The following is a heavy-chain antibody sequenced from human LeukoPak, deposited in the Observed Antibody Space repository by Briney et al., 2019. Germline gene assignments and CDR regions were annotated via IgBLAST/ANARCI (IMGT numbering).Heavy chain of an antibody. J-gene: IGHJ1*01. D-gene: IGHD6-6*01. V-gene: IGHV4-39*01. CDR3: ARQSSSSLDFQY. CDR1: GGSISSSSYY. CDR2: IYYSGST. Sequence: PSETLSLTCTVSGGSISSSSYYWGWIRQPPGKGLEWIGSIYYSGSTYYNPSLKSRVTISVDTSKNQFSLKLSSVTATDTAVYYCARQSSSSLDFQYWGQGTLVTVSS.